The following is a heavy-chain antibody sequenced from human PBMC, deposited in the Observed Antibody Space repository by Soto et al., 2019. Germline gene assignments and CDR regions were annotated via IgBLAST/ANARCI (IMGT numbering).Heavy chain of an antibody. CDR1: GFTFTISA. V-gene: IGHV1-58*01. D-gene: IGHD1-26*01. J-gene: IGHJ4*02. CDR3: GRVGLIPWTKSVFFDY. Sequence: VKVACKASGFTFTISAVQWVRQARGQRLEWIGWIVVGSGTTSSPQKFRDRLTMTRYTSTTTVYMELSGLTSEDTALYYCGRVGLIPWTKSVFFDYWGLGTPVTVSS. CDR2: IVVGSGTT.